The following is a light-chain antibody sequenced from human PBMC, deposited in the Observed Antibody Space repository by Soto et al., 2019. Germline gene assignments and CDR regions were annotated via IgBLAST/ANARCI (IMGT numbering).Light chain of an antibody. CDR3: HQTYDTPWT. CDR1: QSISTY. Sequence: DIQMTQSPSSLSASVGDRVTITCRASQSISTYLHWYQQRPGQAPNLLIYGASNLQSGVPSRFSGSGSGTYFTLTINSLQPEDFATYSCHQTYDTPWTFGQGTTAEMK. CDR2: GAS. V-gene: IGKV1-39*01. J-gene: IGKJ1*01.